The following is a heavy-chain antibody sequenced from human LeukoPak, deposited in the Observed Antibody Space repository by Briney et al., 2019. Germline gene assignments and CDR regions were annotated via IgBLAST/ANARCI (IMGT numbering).Heavy chain of an antibody. CDR1: GGSISSSSYY. CDR3: ATRCIVVVTANRPSCAFDI. D-gene: IGHD2-21*02. Sequence: SETLSLTCTVSGGSISSSSYYWGWIRQPPGKGLEWIGSIYYSGSTYYNPSLKSRVTISVDTSKNQFSLKLSSVTAADTAVYYCATRCIVVVTANRPSCAFDIWGQGTMVTVSS. V-gene: IGHV4-39*01. J-gene: IGHJ3*02. CDR2: IYYSGST.